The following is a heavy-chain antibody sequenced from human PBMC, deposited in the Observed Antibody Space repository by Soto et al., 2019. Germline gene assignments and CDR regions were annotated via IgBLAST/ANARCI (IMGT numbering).Heavy chain of an antibody. D-gene: IGHD6-19*01. J-gene: IGHJ6*02. Sequence: QVQLVESGGGVVQPGRSLRLSCAASGFTFSSYGMHWVRQAPGKGLEWVAVISYDGSNKYYADSVKGRFTISRDNSKNTLYLQMNSLRAEDTAVYYCAKYNIAVAGRSYYYYGMDVWGQGTTVTVSS. CDR1: GFTFSSYG. V-gene: IGHV3-30*18. CDR3: AKYNIAVAGRSYYYYGMDV. CDR2: ISYDGSNK.